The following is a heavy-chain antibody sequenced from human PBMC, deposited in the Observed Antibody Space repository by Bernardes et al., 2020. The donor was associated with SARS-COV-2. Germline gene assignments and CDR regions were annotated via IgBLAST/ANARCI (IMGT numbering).Heavy chain of an antibody. CDR3: AKDYCDSDCDFFDH. Sequence: ASVRVSCKVSGYTVTEYSMNWVRQAPGKGLEWVGGFGADGDIINYADSVKGRFTISRDISKKTVYLQMNTLRAGDTAIYYCAKDYCDSDCDFFDHWGQGNLVTVSS. J-gene: IGHJ4*02. CDR1: GYTVTEYS. V-gene: IGHV3-23*01. D-gene: IGHD2-21*02. CDR2: FGADGDII.